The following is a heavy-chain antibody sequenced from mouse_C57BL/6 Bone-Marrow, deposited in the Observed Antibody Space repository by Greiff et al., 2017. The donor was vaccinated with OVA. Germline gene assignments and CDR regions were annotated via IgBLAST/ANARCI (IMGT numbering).Heavy chain of an antibody. J-gene: IGHJ3*01. D-gene: IGHD2-12*01. V-gene: IGHV1-81*01. CDR1: GYTFTSYG. CDR2: IYPRSGNT. CDR3: ARKLNYDSYDGGFAY. Sequence: QVQLQQSGAELARPGASVKLSCKASGYTFTSYGISWVKQRTGQGLEWIGEIYPRSGNTYYNEKFKGKATLTADKSSSTAYMELRSLTSENSAVYFCARKLNYDSYDGGFAYWGQGTLVTVSA.